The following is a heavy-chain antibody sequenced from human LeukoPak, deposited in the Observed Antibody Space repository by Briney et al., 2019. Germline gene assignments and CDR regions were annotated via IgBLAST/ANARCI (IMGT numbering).Heavy chain of an antibody. J-gene: IGHJ3*02. V-gene: IGHV4-59*01. CDR2: IYYSGST. CDR1: GDSIAPYY. Sequence: PSETLSLTCTVSGDSIAPYYWSWIRQPPGKGLEWIGYIYYSGSTNYNPSLKSRVTISAVTSKNQFSLKLRSVTAADTAVYYCAREGNSSGYYYAFDIWGQGTMVTVSS. D-gene: IGHD3-22*01. CDR3: AREGNSSGYYYAFDI.